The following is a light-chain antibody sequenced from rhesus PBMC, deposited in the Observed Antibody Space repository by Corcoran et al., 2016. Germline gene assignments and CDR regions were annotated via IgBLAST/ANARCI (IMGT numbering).Light chain of an antibody. V-gene: IGKV1-25*01. CDR3: QHYYSTPRT. CDR1: QGITND. Sequence: DIQMTQSPSSLSASVGARVTITCRASQGITNDLAWYQQKPGEAPKLLIYEASSLQSGIPSRFSGSGSGTDFTLTISSLQSEDFATYYCQHYYSTPRTFGQGTKVEIK. CDR2: EAS. J-gene: IGKJ1*01.